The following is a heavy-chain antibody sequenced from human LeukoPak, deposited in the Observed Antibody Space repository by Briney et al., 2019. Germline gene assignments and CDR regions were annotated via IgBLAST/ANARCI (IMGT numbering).Heavy chain of an antibody. CDR3: TRGPRWYFVD. CDR2: IIPIFGTA. D-gene: IGHD4-23*01. V-gene: IGHV1-69*13. CDR1: GGTFSSYA. J-gene: IGHJ4*02. Sequence: PKASVKVSCKASGGTFSSYAISWVRQAPGQGLEWMGGIIPIFGTANYAQKFQGRVTITADESTSTAYMELSSLRVEDTAVYYCTRGPRWYFVDWGQGTLVTVSS.